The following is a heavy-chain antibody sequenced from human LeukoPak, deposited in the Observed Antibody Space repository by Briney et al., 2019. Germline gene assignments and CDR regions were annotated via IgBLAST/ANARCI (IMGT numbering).Heavy chain of an antibody. CDR2: IYYSGST. CDR3: ARRAVTTRFLYYYGMDV. J-gene: IGHJ6*02. Sequence: SETLSLTCTVSGGSISSGGYYWSWIRQHPGKGLEWIGYIYYSGSTYYNPSLKSRVTISVDTSKNQFSLKLSSVTAADTAVYYCARRAVTTRFLYYYGMDVWGQGTTVTVSS. D-gene: IGHD4-17*01. V-gene: IGHV4-31*03. CDR1: GGSISSGGYY.